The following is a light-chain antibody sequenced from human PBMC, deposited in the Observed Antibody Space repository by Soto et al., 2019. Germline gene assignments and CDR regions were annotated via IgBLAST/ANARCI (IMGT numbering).Light chain of an antibody. Sequence: DVVMTQSPLSLPVTLGQPAFISCRSSHSLEYRDGNTYLNWFQQRPGQSPRRLIYKVSNRAPGITGRFMGSETGTDFNLEISKGESDNSRFYYCIQGTHLRPTCAPGTKV. CDR1: HSLEYRDGNTY. CDR2: KVS. CDR3: IQGTHLRPT. J-gene: IGKJ3*01. V-gene: IGKV2-30*01.